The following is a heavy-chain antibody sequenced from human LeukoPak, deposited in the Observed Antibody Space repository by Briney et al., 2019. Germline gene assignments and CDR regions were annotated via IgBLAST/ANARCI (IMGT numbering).Heavy chain of an antibody. V-gene: IGHV1-8*01. Sequence: ASVKVSCKASGYTFTSYDINWVRQATGQGLEWMGWMNPNSGNTGYAQKFQGRVTMTRDTAISTAYMELSSLRSGYTAVYYCSRGLGEVDFWRDFHLNWFDPWGQGTLVTVSS. J-gene: IGHJ5*02. CDR1: GYTFTSYD. D-gene: IGHD3-3*01. CDR3: SRGLGEVDFWRDFHLNWFDP. CDR2: MNPNSGNT.